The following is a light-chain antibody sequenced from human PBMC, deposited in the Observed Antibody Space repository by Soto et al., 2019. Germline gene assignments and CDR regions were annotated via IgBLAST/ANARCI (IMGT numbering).Light chain of an antibody. V-gene: IGLV2-14*03. Sequence: QSVLTQPASVSGSPGQSITISCTGTSSDVGAYNHVSWYQHHPGKAPKLIIYDVSNRPSGVSNRFSGSKSGHTASLTISGLQAEDEAEYYCLSYTTSTTYVFGTGTKVTVL. CDR2: DVS. J-gene: IGLJ1*01. CDR1: SSDVGAYNH. CDR3: LSYTTSTTYV.